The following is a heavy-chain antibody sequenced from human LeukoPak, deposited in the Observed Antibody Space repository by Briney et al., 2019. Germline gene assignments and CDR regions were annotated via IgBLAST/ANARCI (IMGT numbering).Heavy chain of an antibody. Sequence: PGRSLRLSCEASGFSFSNFGMHWVRQAPGKGLEWVAVIWSDGSNEYYTDSVKGRFTISRDNSKNTLYLQMNSLRAEDTAVYYCAKDLRGYSGYDLGGLYWGQETLVTVSS. CDR3: AKDLRGYSGYDLGGLY. CDR2: IWSDGSNE. V-gene: IGHV3-33*06. D-gene: IGHD5-12*01. J-gene: IGHJ4*02. CDR1: GFSFSNFG.